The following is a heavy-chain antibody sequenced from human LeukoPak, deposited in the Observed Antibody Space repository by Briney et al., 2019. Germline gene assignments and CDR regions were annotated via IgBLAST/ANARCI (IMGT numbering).Heavy chain of an antibody. CDR2: ISGSGGST. V-gene: IGHV3-23*01. Sequence: PGGSLRLSCAASGFTFSSYAMSWVRQAPGKGLEWVSAISGSGGSTYYADSVKGQFTISRDNSKNTLYLQMNSLRAEDTAVYYCAKAPLYYYYGMDVWGQGTTVTVSS. CDR1: GFTFSSYA. CDR3: AKAPLYYYYGMDV. J-gene: IGHJ6*02.